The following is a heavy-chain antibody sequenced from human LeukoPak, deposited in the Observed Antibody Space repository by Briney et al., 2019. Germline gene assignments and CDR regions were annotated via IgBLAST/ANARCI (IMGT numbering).Heavy chain of an antibody. CDR3: ASGVTIWLGNAFDM. CDR1: GFTFSSYW. Sequence: SGGSLRLSCAASGFTFSSYWMHWARQDAGKGLVWVARISSDGTNTIYADSVKGRFTISRDNAKNTLYLQMNSLRAEDTAVYYCASGVTIWLGNAFDMWGQGTMVTVSS. V-gene: IGHV3-74*01. J-gene: IGHJ3*02. CDR2: ISSDGTNT. D-gene: IGHD3-3*01.